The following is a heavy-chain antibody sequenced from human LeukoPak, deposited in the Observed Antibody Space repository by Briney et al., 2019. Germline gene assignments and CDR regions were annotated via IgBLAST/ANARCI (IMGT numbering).Heavy chain of an antibody. V-gene: IGHV4-38-2*02. Sequence: PSETLSLTCTVSGYSISSGYYWGWIRQPPGKGLELIGSIYHSGSTYYNPSLKSRVTISVDTSKNQFSLKLSSVTAADTAVYYCARESPYHHWGQGTLVTVSS. D-gene: IGHD2-2*02. CDR1: GYSISSGYY. CDR2: IYHSGST. CDR3: ARESPYHH. J-gene: IGHJ5*02.